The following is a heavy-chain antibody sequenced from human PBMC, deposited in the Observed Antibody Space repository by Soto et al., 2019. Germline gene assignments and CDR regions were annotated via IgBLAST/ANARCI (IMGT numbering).Heavy chain of an antibody. D-gene: IGHD5-18*01. CDR2: ISAYNGNT. Sequence: ASVKVSCKASGYTFTSYGISWVRQAPGQGLEWIGWISAYNGNTNYAQKLQGRVTMTTDTSTSTAYMELRSLRSDDTAVYYCARVLPAGYSYGSNLDYWGQGTLVTVSS. V-gene: IGHV1-18*01. J-gene: IGHJ4*02. CDR3: ARVLPAGYSYGSNLDY. CDR1: GYTFTSYG.